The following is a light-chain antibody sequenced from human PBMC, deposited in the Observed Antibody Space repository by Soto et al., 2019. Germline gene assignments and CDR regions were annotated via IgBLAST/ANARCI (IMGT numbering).Light chain of an antibody. CDR2: GAS. J-gene: IGKJ5*01. CDR3: QQYGGSPIT. V-gene: IGKV3-20*01. Sequence: ENVLTQTTNTLSLSPGERATLSCRASQSVTTKLAWYQHKPGQAPRLLISGASSRASGVPDRFSGSGSETDFTLIISRLQPEDFALYYCQQYGGSPITFGQG. CDR1: QSVTTK.